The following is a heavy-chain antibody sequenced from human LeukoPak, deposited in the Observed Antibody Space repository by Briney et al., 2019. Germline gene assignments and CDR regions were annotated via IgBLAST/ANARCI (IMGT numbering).Heavy chain of an antibody. Sequence: ASVKVSCKASGYTFTSYDINWVRQAPGQGLEWMGWINPNSGGTNYAQKFQGRVTMTRDTSISTAYMELSRLRSDDTAVYYCARVNGYYYGSGSYHFDYWGQGTLVTVSS. CDR1: GYTFTSYD. V-gene: IGHV1-2*02. J-gene: IGHJ4*02. D-gene: IGHD3-10*01. CDR3: ARVNGYYYGSGSYHFDY. CDR2: INPNSGGT.